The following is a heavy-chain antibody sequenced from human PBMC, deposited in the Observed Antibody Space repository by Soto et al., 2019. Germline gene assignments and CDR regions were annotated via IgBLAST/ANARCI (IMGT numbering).Heavy chain of an antibody. V-gene: IGHV1-69*01. CDR2: IIPIFGTA. CDR3: ASSRGGGQWLVQYDY. J-gene: IGHJ4*02. Sequence: QVQLVQSGAEVKKPGSSVKVSCKASGGTFSSYAISWVRQAPGQGLEWMGGIIPIFGTANYAQKFQGRVTITADESTSTAFMGLGRLGSEDQAVYYCASSRGGGQWLVQYDYWGQGTLVTVSS. D-gene: IGHD6-19*01. CDR1: GGTFSSYA.